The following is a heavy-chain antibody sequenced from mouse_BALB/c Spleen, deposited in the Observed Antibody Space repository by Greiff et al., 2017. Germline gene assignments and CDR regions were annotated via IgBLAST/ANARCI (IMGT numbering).Heavy chain of an antibody. J-gene: IGHJ4*01. CDR3: AGLTTVVDYAMDY. Sequence: EVQLQQSGPSLVKPSQTLSLTCSVTGDSITSCYWNWIRKFPGNKLEYMGYISYSGSTYYNPSLKSRISITRDTSKNQYYLQLNSVTTEDTATYYCAGLTTVVDYAMDYWGQGTSVTVSS. D-gene: IGHD1-1*01. CDR2: ISYSGST. CDR1: GDSITSCY. V-gene: IGHV3-8*02.